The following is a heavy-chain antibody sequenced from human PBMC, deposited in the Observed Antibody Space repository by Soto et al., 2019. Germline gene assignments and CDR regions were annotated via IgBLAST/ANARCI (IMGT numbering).Heavy chain of an antibody. J-gene: IGHJ6*02. CDR2: LSAYNGNT. CDR1: GYTFTSYG. V-gene: IGHV1-18*04. Sequence: GASVKVSCTASGYTFTSYGISWVRPAPGQGLEWMGWLSAYNGNTNYAQKLQGRVTMSTDTSTSTAYMELRSLRSDDTAVYYCARGKRRYSSSWYHYYYGMEVWGQGTTVTVSS. CDR3: ARGKRRYSSSWYHYYYGMEV. D-gene: IGHD6-13*01.